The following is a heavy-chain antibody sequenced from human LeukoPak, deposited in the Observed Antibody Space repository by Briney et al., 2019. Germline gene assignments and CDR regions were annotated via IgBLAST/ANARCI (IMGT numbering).Heavy chain of an antibody. CDR1: GFTFSTYW. CDR2: IKEDGSGK. V-gene: IGHV3-7*04. Sequence: GGSLRLSCAASGFTFSTYWMSWVRQAPGKGLEWVANIKEDGSGKYYVDSVRGRFTISRDNAKNSLHLQMNSLRVDDTAVYYCSRAEDYWGQGALVTVSS. CDR3: SRAEDY. J-gene: IGHJ4*02.